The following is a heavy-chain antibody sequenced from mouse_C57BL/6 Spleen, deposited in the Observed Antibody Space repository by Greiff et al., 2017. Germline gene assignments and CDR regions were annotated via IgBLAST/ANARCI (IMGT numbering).Heavy chain of an antibody. Sequence: QVQLQQPGTELVKPGASVKLSCKASGYTFTSYWMHWVKQRPGQGLEWIGNINPSNGGTNYNEKFKSTVILSVDNSSSTAYMQLSSLTSEDSAVXYSARLWVYGNLYSVDYWGQGTTLTVSS. V-gene: IGHV1-53*01. CDR1: GYTFTSYW. CDR3: ARLWVYGNLYSVDY. J-gene: IGHJ2*01. D-gene: IGHD2-1*01. CDR2: INPSNGGT.